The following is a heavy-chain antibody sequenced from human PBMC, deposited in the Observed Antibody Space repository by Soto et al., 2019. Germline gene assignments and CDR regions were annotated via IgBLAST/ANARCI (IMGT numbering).Heavy chain of an antibody. CDR1: GGTFSSYA. J-gene: IGHJ5*02. D-gene: IGHD2-2*02. V-gene: IGHV1-69*01. Sequence: QVQLVQSGAEVKKPGSSVKVSCKASGGTFSSYAISWVRQAPGQGLEWMGGIIPIFGTANYAQKFQGRVTITADVSTSTAYMELSSLRTEDTAVYYCARDVGCSSTSCYKGGYWFDPWGQGTLVTVSS. CDR2: IIPIFGTA. CDR3: ARDVGCSSTSCYKGGYWFDP.